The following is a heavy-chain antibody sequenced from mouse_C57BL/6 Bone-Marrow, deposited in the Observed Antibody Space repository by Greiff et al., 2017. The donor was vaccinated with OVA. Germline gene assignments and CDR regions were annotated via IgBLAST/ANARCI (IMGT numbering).Heavy chain of an antibody. V-gene: IGHV1-59*01. Sequence: QVQLQQPGAELVRPGTSVKLSCKASGYTFTSYWMHWVKQRPGQGLEWIGVIDPSDSYTNSNQKFKGKATLTVDTSSSTAYMQLSSLTSEDSAVYYCAREGGPIYYDYDGFAYWGQGTLVTVSA. CDR2: IDPSDSYT. D-gene: IGHD2-4*01. J-gene: IGHJ3*01. CDR1: GYTFTSYW. CDR3: AREGGPIYYDYDGFAY.